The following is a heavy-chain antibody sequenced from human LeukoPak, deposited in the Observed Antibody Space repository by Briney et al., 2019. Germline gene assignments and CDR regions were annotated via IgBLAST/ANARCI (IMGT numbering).Heavy chain of an antibody. CDR3: ARHGCFCSGGCYFAY. CDR2: IYPGDSDT. Sequence: GESLKPSCKGSGYSFSIHWIGWVRQKPGKGPGWMALIYPGDSDTKYSSSFQGQVTVSADKSTSTAYLQWRSLKASDTAPYYWARHGCFCSGGCYFAYWGQGVLVTVSS. D-gene: IGHD3-10*02. V-gene: IGHV5-51*01. J-gene: IGHJ4*02. CDR1: GYSFSIHW.